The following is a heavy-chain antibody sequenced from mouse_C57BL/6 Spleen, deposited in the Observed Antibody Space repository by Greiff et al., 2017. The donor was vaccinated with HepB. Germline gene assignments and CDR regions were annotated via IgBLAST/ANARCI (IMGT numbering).Heavy chain of an antibody. Sequence: VQRVESGAELARPGASVKLSCKASGYTFTSYGISWVKQRTGQGLEWIGEIYPRSGNTYYNEKFKGKATLTADKSSSTAYMELRSLTSEDSAVYFCARYGYDDVDYWGQGTTLTVSS. J-gene: IGHJ2*01. CDR3: ARYGYDDVDY. D-gene: IGHD2-2*01. CDR2: IYPRSGNT. CDR1: GYTFTSYG. V-gene: IGHV1-81*01.